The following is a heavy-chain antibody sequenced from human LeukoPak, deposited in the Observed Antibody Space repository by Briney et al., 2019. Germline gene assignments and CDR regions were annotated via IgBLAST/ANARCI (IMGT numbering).Heavy chain of an antibody. D-gene: IGHD2-2*03. Sequence: GGSLRLSCAASGFTFSSYGMHWVRQAPGKGLEWVAVIWYDGSNKYYADSVKGRFTISRDNSKNTLYLQMNSLRAEDTAVYYCARDHVDIVVVPAATEGYYYGMDVWGQGTTVTASS. CDR1: GFTFSSYG. CDR2: IWYDGSNK. CDR3: ARDHVDIVVVPAATEGYYYGMDV. V-gene: IGHV3-33*01. J-gene: IGHJ6*02.